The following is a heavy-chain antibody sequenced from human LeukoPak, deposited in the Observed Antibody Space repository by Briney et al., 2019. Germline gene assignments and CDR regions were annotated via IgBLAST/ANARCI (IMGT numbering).Heavy chain of an antibody. CDR2: ISAYNGNT. CDR1: GYTFTSYG. V-gene: IGHV1-18*01. Sequence: ASVKVSCKASGYTFTSYGISWVRQAPGQGLEWMGWISAYNGNTNYAQKLQGRVTMTTDTSTSTAYMELRSLRSDDTAVYYCAREPSRRYQLLFDYWGQGTLVTVSS. CDR3: AREPSRRYQLLFDY. J-gene: IGHJ4*02. D-gene: IGHD2-2*01.